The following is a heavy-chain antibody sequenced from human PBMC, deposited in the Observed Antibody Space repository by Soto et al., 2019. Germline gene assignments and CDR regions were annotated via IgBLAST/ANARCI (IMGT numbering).Heavy chain of an antibody. CDR2: INAGNGNT. CDR3: ARDSEDLTGFLEWLFPGFDY. D-gene: IGHD3-3*01. Sequence: QVQLVQSGAEVKKPGASVKVSCKASGYTFTSYAMHWVRQAPGQRLEWMGWINAGNGNTKYSQKFQGRVTITRDTSASTAYMELSSLRSEDTAVYYCARDSEDLTGFLEWLFPGFDYWGQGPRSPSPQ. V-gene: IGHV1-3*01. CDR1: GYTFTSYA. J-gene: IGHJ4*02.